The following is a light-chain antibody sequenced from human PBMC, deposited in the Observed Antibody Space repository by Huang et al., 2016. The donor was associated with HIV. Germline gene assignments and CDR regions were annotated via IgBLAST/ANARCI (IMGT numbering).Light chain of an antibody. CDR1: QNVISRS. Sequence: EIVLTQSPGTLSVSPGERATLSCRASQNVISRSLGWYQQKPGQAPRLLIYETSNRATGIPDRFRGSGSGTDFTLTITRLEPEDFAVYYCQHYGSFGPGTRVDIK. CDR3: QHYGS. J-gene: IGKJ3*01. CDR2: ETS. V-gene: IGKV3-20*01.